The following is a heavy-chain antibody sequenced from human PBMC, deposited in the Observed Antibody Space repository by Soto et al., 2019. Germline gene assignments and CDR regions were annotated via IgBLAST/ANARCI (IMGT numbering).Heavy chain of an antibody. V-gene: IGHV3-9*03. CDR2: ISWNSGNV. J-gene: IGHJ3*02. CDR1: GFTFDDYA. Sequence: EVQLVESGGGLVQPGRSLRLSCAASGFTFDDYAMHWVRQAPGKGLEWVSGISWNSGNVGYADSVKGRITISRDNAKNYLYLQMNSLRAEDMSLNYGTKWDVYVDRKKAFDICGQETMVTVSS. CDR3: TKWDVYVDRKKAFDI. D-gene: IGHD4-17*01.